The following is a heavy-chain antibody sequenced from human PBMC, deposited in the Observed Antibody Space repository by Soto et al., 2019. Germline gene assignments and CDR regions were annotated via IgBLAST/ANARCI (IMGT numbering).Heavy chain of an antibody. J-gene: IGHJ4*02. CDR3: GRDDIILKGWYIDH. CDR1: DYTFTSYG. CDR2: ISAYNGDT. D-gene: IGHD2-8*01. V-gene: IGHV1-18*01. Sequence: ASVKVSCKASDYTFTSYGISWVRQAPGQGLEWMGWISAYNGDTNYAHKFQDRVTMTTDTSTTTAYMELRSLSSDDTAVYYCGRDDIILKGWYIDHWGQGTLVTVSS.